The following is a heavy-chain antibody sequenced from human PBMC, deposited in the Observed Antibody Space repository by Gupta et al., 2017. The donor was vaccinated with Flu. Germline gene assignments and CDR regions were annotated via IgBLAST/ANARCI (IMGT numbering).Heavy chain of an antibody. CDR3: ARHDEMGGDYANNGMDV. CDR2: VFYTGST. Sequence: QLQLQESGPGLVKHSETLFLTCTVSGGSISSGAYYGAWIRQPPGKGMEWIGSVFYTGSTFYNPSLKSRVTISVDTSKNQFSLKLSSVTAADTAIYYCARHDEMGGDYANNGMDVWGQGTTVTVSS. J-gene: IGHJ6*02. D-gene: IGHD4-17*01. V-gene: IGHV4-39*01. CDR1: GGSISSGAYY.